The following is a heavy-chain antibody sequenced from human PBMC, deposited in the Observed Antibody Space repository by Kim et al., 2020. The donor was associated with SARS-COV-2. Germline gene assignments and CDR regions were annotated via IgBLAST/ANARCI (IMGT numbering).Heavy chain of an antibody. CDR2: ISAYNGNT. V-gene: IGHV1-3*01. CDR3: ARVSGSCAFDY. D-gene: IGHD2-15*01. Sequence: ASVKVSCKASGYTFTSYAMSWVRQAPGQGLEWMGWISAYNGNTKYAQKFQGRVTITRDTSASTAYMELSSLRSEDTAVYYCARVSGSCAFDYWGQGTLVTVSS. J-gene: IGHJ4*02. CDR1: GYTFTSYA.